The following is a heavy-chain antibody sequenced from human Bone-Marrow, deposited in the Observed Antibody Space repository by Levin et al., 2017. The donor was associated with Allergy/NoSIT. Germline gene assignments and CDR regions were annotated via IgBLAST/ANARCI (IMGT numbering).Heavy chain of an antibody. CDR3: ARGGGVVSCISTSCYDGFDY. V-gene: IGHV1-2*04. J-gene: IGHJ4*02. D-gene: IGHD2-2*01. Sequence: ASVKVSCKASGYTFTGYYMHWVRQAPGQGLEWMGWINPNSGGTNYAQKFQGWVTMTRDTSISTAYMELSRLRSDDTAVYYCARGGGVVSCISTSCYDGFDYWGQGTLVTVSS. CDR1: GYTFTGYY. CDR2: INPNSGGT.